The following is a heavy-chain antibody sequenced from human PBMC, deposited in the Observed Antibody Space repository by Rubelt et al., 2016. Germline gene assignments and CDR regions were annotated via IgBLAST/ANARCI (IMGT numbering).Heavy chain of an antibody. CDR2: FRTLGVDGTT. Sequence: KGLEWVGRFRTLGVDGTTDYAAPVKGRFTISRDDSKKTVYLQMNSLKTEDTAVYYCATESSYSASGTSFVNFHFWGQGTLVTVSS. J-gene: IGHJ1*01. V-gene: IGHV3-15*01. CDR3: ATESSYSASGTSFVNFHF. D-gene: IGHD3-10*01.